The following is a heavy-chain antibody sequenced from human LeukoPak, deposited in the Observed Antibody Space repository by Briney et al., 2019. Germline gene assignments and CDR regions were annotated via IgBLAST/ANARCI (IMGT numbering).Heavy chain of an antibody. J-gene: IGHJ3*02. D-gene: IGHD2-8*02. CDR2: ISYDGSNK. CDR3: ASLVAFDI. V-gene: IGHV3-30-3*01. Sequence: GGSLRLSCAASGFTFSSYAMHWVRQAPGKGLEWVAVISYDGSNKYYADSVKGRFTISRDNSKNTLYLQMNSLRAEDTAVYYCASLVAFDIWGQGTMVTVSS. CDR1: GFTFSSYA.